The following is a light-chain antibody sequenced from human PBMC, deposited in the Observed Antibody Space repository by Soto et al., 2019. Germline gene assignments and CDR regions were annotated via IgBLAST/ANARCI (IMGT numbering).Light chain of an antibody. CDR2: GTS. CDR1: QSVGNN. J-gene: IGKJ1*01. Sequence: EIVMTQSPATLSVSPGERATLSCRASQSVGNNLAWYQQKPGQAPRLLIHGTSTRATGIPARFSGSGSGSGTEFTLTISSLQSEDFAVYYCQQCDDWPRTFGQGTKVDIK. CDR3: QQCDDWPRT. V-gene: IGKV3-15*01.